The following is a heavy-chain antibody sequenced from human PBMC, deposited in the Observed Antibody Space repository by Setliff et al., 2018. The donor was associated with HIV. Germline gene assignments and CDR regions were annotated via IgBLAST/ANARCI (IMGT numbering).Heavy chain of an antibody. CDR2: IYPNTGGT. CDR3: ARSTTAD. J-gene: IGHJ4*02. Sequence: ASVKVSCKASGYTFTEYYIHWVRQAPGQGLEWMGWIYPNTGGTNYAQKFQGRVTMTRDTSISTAYMELSRLRSDDTALYYCARSTTADWGQGTMVTVSS. CDR1: GYTFTEYY. D-gene: IGHD4-17*01. V-gene: IGHV1-2*02.